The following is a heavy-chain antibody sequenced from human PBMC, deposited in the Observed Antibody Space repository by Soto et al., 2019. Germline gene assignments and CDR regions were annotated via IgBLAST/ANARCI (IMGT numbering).Heavy chain of an antibody. CDR2: IYSGGST. V-gene: IGHV3-66*01. D-gene: IGHD3-10*01. Sequence: EVQVVESGGGLVQSGGSLTLSCAASGFTVSNSYMSWVRQAPGQGLEWVSAIYSGGSTYYADSVKVRFTISRDNSRNTLYLQMNSLRAEDTAVYFCARCDGSATYCFFLAYWGQGTPVTVSS. CDR1: GFTVSNSY. CDR3: ARCDGSATYCFFLAY. J-gene: IGHJ4*02.